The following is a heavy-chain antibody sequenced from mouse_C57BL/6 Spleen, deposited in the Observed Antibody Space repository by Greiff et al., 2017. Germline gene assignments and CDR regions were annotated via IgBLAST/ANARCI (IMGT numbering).Heavy chain of an antibody. D-gene: IGHD4-1*01. Sequence: QVQLKQPGAELVKPGASVKLSCKASGYTFTSYWMHWVKQRPGRGLEWIGRIDPNGGGTKYNEKFKSKATLTVDKPSSTAYIQLSSLTSEDSAVYYCATLKRTGTGAMDYWGQGTSVTVSS. J-gene: IGHJ4*01. CDR2: IDPNGGGT. CDR3: ATLKRTGTGAMDY. V-gene: IGHV1-72*01. CDR1: GYTFTSYW.